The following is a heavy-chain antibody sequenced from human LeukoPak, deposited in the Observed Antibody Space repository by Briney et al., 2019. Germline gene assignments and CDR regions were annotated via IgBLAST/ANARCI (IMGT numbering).Heavy chain of an antibody. V-gene: IGHV5-51*01. D-gene: IGHD2-2*01. CDR1: GYRFTSYW. CDR3: ARLPAGSTSCFDP. CDR2: IYPGDSDT. J-gene: IGHJ5*02. Sequence: GESLKISCKGSGYRFTSYWIGWVRQMPGKGLEWMGLIYPGDSDTRYSASFQGQVTISADKSISTAYLQWSSLKASDTAMYYCARLPAGSTSCFDPWGQGTLVTVSS.